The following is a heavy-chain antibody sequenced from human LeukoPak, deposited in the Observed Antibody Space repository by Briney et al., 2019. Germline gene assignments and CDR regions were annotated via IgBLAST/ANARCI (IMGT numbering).Heavy chain of an antibody. CDR2: ISAYNGNT. D-gene: IGHD1-7*01. Sequence: EASVKVSCRASGYTFTNYGISWVRQAPGQGLEWMGWISAYNGNTNYAQKLQGRVTMTTDTSTSTAYMELRSLRSDDTAVYYCARDMTGTTYYYYYMDVWGKGTTVTVSS. CDR3: ARDMTGTTYYYYYMDV. J-gene: IGHJ6*03. CDR1: GYTFTNYG. V-gene: IGHV1-18*01.